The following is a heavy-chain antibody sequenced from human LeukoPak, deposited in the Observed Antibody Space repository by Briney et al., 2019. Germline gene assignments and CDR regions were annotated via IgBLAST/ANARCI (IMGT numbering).Heavy chain of an antibody. D-gene: IGHD5-18*01. CDR1: VFTFSNFA. Sequence: GGSLRLSCAASVFTFSNFAMNWVRQAPGRGLEWVSFIRGGGANPHYTDSVKGRFTISRDNSKNTLYMEMNSLRAEDTAVYYCAKCSYTYGNDAYDIWGQGTMVTVSS. CDR3: AKCSYTYGNDAYDI. J-gene: IGHJ3*02. V-gene: IGHV3-23*01. CDR2: IRGGGANP.